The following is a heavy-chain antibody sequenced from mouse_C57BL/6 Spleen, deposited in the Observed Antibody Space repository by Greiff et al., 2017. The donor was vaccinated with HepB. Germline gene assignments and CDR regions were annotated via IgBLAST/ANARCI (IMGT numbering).Heavy chain of an antibody. CDR3: GGPSKGGAWFAY. CDR1: GYTFTSYW. J-gene: IGHJ3*01. D-gene: IGHD1-3*01. CDR2: IHPNSGST. V-gene: IGHV1-64*01. Sequence: QVHVKQPGAELVKPGASVKLSCKASGYTFTSYWMHWVKQRPGQGLEWIGMIHPNSGSTNYNEKFKSKATLTVDKSSSTAYMQLSSLTSEDSAVYYCGGPSKGGAWFAYWGQGTLVTVSA.